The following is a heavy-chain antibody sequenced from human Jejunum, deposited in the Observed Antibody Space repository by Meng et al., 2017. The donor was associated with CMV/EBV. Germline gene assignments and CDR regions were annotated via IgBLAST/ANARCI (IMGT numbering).Heavy chain of an antibody. CDR1: GFTFSSYA. J-gene: IGHJ4*02. CDR3: TRGGWRYSFGSFDY. D-gene: IGHD5-18*01. V-gene: IGHV3-21*01. Sequence: GFTFSSYAMNWVRQAPGKGLEWVSFIGSSGRTIYFADSVKDRFTISRDNAKNSLYLQMNNLTVEDTAMYYCTRGGWRYSFGSFDYWGQGVLVTVSS. CDR2: IGSSGRTI.